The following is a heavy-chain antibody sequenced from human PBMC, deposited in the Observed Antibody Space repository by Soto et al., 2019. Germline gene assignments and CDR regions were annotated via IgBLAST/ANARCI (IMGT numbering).Heavy chain of an antibody. CDR3: ARWGTTGGLDV. CDR2: TSYDGSNK. CDR1: GFTFRSYV. J-gene: IGHJ4*02. V-gene: IGHV3-30*19. D-gene: IGHD3-16*01. Sequence: QVQLVESGGGMVQPGTSLRLSCVGSGFTFRSYVIHWVHQAPGKGLEWVALTSYDGSNKYYDESVKGRFTISRDNSRNIVDLKMNSLRLEDTATYYCARWGTTGGLDVWGQGTLICVST.